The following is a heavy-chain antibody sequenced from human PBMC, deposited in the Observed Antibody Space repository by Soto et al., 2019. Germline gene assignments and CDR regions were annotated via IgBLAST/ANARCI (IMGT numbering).Heavy chain of an antibody. J-gene: IGHJ3*02. Sequence: EVQLVESGGGLVQPGGSLRLACAATGVTVSSNYMSWVRQAPGKGMEWVSVIYSGGSTYYADSVKGRFIISRDNSKNTLDLQMNILRAEDTAVYYCARHGDYTAFDIWGQGTMVSVSS. V-gene: IGHV3-66*04. CDR2: IYSGGST. CDR1: GVTVSSNY. D-gene: IGHD4-17*01. CDR3: ARHGDYTAFDI.